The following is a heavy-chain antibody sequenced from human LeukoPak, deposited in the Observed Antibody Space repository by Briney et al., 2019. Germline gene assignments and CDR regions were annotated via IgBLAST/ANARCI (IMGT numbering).Heavy chain of an antibody. CDR3: ARGGYSYGLKAFDI. Sequence: ASVKVSCKASGGTFSSYAISWVRQASGQGLEWMGGIIPIFGTANYAQKFQGRVTITADESTSTAYMELSSLRSEDTAVYYCARGGYSYGLKAFDIWGQGTMVTVSS. CDR1: GGTFSSYA. D-gene: IGHD5-18*01. V-gene: IGHV1-69*13. CDR2: IIPIFGTA. J-gene: IGHJ3*02.